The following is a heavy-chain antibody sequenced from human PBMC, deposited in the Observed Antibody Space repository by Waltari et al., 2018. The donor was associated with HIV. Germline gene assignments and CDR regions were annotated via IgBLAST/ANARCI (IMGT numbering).Heavy chain of an antibody. CDR3: AKGQTLYWYFDL. CDR2: ISWNSGSI. Sequence: EVQLVESGGGLVQPGRSLRLSCAASGFTFDDYAMHWVRQAPGKGLEWVSGISWNSGSIGYADSVKGRFTISRDNAKNSLYLQMNSLRVEDTALYYCAKGQTLYWYFDLWGRGTLVTVSS. J-gene: IGHJ2*01. V-gene: IGHV3-9*01. CDR1: GFTFDDYA.